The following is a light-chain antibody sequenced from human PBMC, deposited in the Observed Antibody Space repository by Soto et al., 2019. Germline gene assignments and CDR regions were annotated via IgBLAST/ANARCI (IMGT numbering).Light chain of an antibody. CDR3: QQRRNWPLT. CDR2: DAS. V-gene: IGKV3D-20*02. J-gene: IGKJ4*01. Sequence: EIVMTQSPATLSVSPWERATLSCRASQSVSNKLVWYQQKPGQAPRLLIHDASSRATGIPDRFSGSGSGTDFTLTISRLEPEDFAVYYCQQRRNWPLTFGGGTKVDIK. CDR1: QSVSNK.